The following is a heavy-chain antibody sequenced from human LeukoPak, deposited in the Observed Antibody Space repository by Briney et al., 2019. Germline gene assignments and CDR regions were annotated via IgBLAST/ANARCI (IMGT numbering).Heavy chain of an antibody. CDR1: GYIFKSSW. CDR3: ARMFDAVVFYI. Sequence: VESLKISRQGFGYIFKSSWIGLVPQMPGKGLEWVGTNHPRDSDTRFSPSFQGQVTISADKSINTAYLHWSSLKASDTAMYYCARMFDAVVFYIWGQGTMVSVSS. CDR2: NHPRDSDT. V-gene: IGHV5-51*01. D-gene: IGHD2/OR15-2a*01. J-gene: IGHJ3*02.